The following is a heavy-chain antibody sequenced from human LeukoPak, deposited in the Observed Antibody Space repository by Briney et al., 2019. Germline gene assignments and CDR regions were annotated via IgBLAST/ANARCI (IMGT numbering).Heavy chain of an antibody. CDR1: GYTFTSYG. J-gene: IGHJ4*02. V-gene: IGHV1-18*01. CDR2: ISAYNGNT. Sequence: ASVKVSCKASGYTFTSYGISWVRQAPGQGLEWMGWISAYNGNTNYAQKLQGRVTMTTDTSTSKAYMELRSLRSDDTAVYYCARTHVEVVGAIGLVDYWGQGTLVTVSS. CDR3: ARTHVEVVGAIGLVDY. D-gene: IGHD1-26*01.